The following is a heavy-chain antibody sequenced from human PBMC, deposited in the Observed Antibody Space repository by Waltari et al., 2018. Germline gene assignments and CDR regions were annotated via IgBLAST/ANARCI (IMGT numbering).Heavy chain of an antibody. V-gene: IGHV3-7*01. Sequence: EVQLVESGGGLVQPGGSLRLPCAASGFIFGSHWMSWVRQAPGKGSEWMANIKQAVPQEYYVESVRCRFTISRDNAKNSLLLQMNSLGAEDTAVYYCARAGVGAISFSDYWGQGTLVSVSS. CDR3: ARAGVGAISFSDY. CDR1: GFIFGSHW. D-gene: IGHD1-26*01. J-gene: IGHJ4*02. CDR2: IKQAVPQE.